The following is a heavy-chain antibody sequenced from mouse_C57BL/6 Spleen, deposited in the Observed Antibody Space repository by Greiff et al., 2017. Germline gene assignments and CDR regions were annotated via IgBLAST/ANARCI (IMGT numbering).Heavy chain of an antibody. D-gene: IGHD2-2*01. CDR2: INPGSGGT. J-gene: IGHJ3*01. V-gene: IGHV1-54*01. CDR3: AYGYDGGRFAY. CDR1: GYAFTNYL. Sequence: QVQLQQSGAELVRPGTSVKVSCKASGYAFTNYLIEWVKQRPGQGLEWIGVINPGSGGTNYNEKFKGKATLTADKSSSTAYMQLRRLTSEDSAVYFCAYGYDGGRFAYWGQGTLVTVSA.